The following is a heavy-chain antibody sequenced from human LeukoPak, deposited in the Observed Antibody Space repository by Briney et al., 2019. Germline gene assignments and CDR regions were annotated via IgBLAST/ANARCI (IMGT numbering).Heavy chain of an antibody. Sequence: PSETLSLTCTVSGYSISSGYYWGWIRQPPGKGLEWIGEINHSGSTNYNPSLKSRVTISVDTSKNQFSLKLSSVTAADTAVYYCARDPYYYDSSGYYRRGDYFDYWGQGTLVTVSS. V-gene: IGHV4-38-2*02. CDR1: GYSISSGYY. CDR3: ARDPYYYDSSGYYRRGDYFDY. D-gene: IGHD3-22*01. CDR2: INHSGST. J-gene: IGHJ4*02.